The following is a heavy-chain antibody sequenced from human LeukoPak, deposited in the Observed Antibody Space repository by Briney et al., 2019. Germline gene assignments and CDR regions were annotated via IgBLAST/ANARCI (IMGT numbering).Heavy chain of an antibody. D-gene: IGHD3-22*01. CDR2: IYYSGST. J-gene: IGHJ2*01. CDR1: GGSISSYY. CDR3: ARLGLRDDSSANRYFDL. V-gene: IGHV4-59*08. Sequence: SETLSLTCTVSGGSISSYYWSWIRQPPGKGLEWIGCIYYSGSTNYNPSLKSRVTISVDTSKNQFSLKLSSVTAADTAVYYRARLGLRDDSSANRYFDLWGRGTLVTVSS.